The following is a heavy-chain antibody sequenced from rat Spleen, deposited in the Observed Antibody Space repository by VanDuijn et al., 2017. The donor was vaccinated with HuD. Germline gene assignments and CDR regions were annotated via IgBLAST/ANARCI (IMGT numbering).Heavy chain of an antibody. D-gene: IGHD1-12*01. CDR1: GFTFSNYD. CDR3: TRGYAHY. Sequence: EVQLVESGGGLVQPGRSLKLSCAASGFTFSNYDMAWVRQAPTKGLEWVASISPSGGSTYYRDSVKGRFTVSRDTAKSTLFLQMNSLRSEDTATYYCTRGYAHYWGQGVMVTVSS. J-gene: IGHJ2*01. V-gene: IGHV5-27*01. CDR2: ISPSGGST.